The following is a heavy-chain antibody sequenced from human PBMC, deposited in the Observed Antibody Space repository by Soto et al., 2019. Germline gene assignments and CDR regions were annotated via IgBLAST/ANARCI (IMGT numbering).Heavy chain of an antibody. CDR1: GFTFSSYA. V-gene: IGHV3-23*01. J-gene: IGHJ4*02. CDR2: ISGSGGSA. D-gene: IGHD6-19*01. CDR3: ARRTSGWYLDY. Sequence: EVQLLESGGGLVQPGGSLRLSCAASGFTFSSYAMSWVRQAPGKGLEWVSTISGSGGSAYYADSVKGRFTISRDNSKNTLYLQLNSLRAEDTAVYYCARRTSGWYLDYWGQGTLVTVSS.